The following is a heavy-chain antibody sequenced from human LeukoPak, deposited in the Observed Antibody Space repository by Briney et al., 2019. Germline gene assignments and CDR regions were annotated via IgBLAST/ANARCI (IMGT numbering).Heavy chain of an antibody. D-gene: IGHD3-9*01. CDR2: INWNGGST. CDR3: AKDGSDYDILTGWHAFDI. Sequence: GGSLRLSCAASGFTFDDYGMNWVRQAPGKGLEWVSGINWNGGSTGYADSVKGRFTISRDNSKNTLYLQMNSLRAEDTAVYYCAKDGSDYDILTGWHAFDIWGQGTMVTVSS. V-gene: IGHV3-20*04. CDR1: GFTFDDYG. J-gene: IGHJ3*02.